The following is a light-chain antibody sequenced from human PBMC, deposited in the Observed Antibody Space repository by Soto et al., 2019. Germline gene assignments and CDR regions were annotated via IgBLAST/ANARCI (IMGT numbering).Light chain of an antibody. V-gene: IGKV1-5*03. CDR3: RQDQDCSWT. Sequence: IQMTQSPSTLSASVGDRVAITCRASQSIGIWLAWYQQKPGKAPRFLIYKASTLESGVPSRFSCSGSRTVFTLTISSLHPEDVGSYYGRQDQDCSWTFGQGTKVEIK. CDR2: KAS. CDR1: QSIGIW. J-gene: IGKJ1*01.